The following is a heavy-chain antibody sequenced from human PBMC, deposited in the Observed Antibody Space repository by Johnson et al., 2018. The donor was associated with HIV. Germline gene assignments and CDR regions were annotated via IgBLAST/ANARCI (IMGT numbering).Heavy chain of an antibody. D-gene: IGHD5-24*01. CDR3: VRACRDGYTCDAFDI. Sequence: VQLVESGGGLVQPGGSLRLSCAASGFTFSTYGMHWVRQAPGKGLDWVPVISSGGDTYYADSVRGRFSISRDNSKNTLYLQMNRLRAEDTAVYYCVRACRDGYTCDAFDIWGQGTMVTVSS. J-gene: IGHJ3*02. CDR2: ISSGGDT. V-gene: IGHV3-66*01. CDR1: GFTFSTYG.